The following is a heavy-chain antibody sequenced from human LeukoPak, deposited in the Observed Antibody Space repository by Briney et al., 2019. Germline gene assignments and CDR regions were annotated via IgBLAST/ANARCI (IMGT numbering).Heavy chain of an antibody. Sequence: PSETLSLTCTVSGGSISSYYWSWIRQPAGKGLEWIWRIYTSGSTNYNPSLKSRVTMSVDTSKNQFSLKLSSVTAADTAVYYCARDPRCSGGSCYSGYYYYGMDVWGQGTTVTASS. CDR2: IYTSGST. CDR3: ARDPRCSGGSCYSGYYYYGMDV. J-gene: IGHJ6*02. CDR1: GGSISSYY. V-gene: IGHV4-4*07. D-gene: IGHD2-15*01.